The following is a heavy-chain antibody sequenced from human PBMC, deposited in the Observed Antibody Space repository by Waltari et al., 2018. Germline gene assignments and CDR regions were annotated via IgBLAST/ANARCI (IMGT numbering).Heavy chain of an antibody. CDR2: IIPILGQT. V-gene: IGHV1-69*02. CDR3: ASGHSYISNSRHYGPFDL. CDR1: GGTFNNHV. J-gene: IGHJ5*02. D-gene: IGHD3-16*01. Sequence: QVHLLQSGPEVRKPGSSVKVSCQASGGTFNNHVFNWVRQAPGQGLEWMGRIIPILGQTTNSQRFQGRVTMTADKSTKTTYMGLASLRSEDTALYYCASGHSYISNSRHYGPFDLWGQGTLITVSS.